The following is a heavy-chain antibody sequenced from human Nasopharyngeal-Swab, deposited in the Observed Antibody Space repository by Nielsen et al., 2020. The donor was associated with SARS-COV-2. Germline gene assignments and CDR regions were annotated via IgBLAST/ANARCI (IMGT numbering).Heavy chain of an antibody. CDR2: IYYSGSP. CDR3: ARHERRWLQLRISWFDP. D-gene: IGHD5-24*01. V-gene: IGHV4-39*01. CDR1: GGSISSSSYY. J-gene: IGHJ5*02. Sequence: GSLRLSCTVSGGSISSSSYYWGWIRQPPGKGLEWIGSIYYSGSPYYNPSPKSRVTISVDTSKNQFSLKLSSVTAADTAVYYCARHERRWLQLRISWFDPWGQGTLVTVSS.